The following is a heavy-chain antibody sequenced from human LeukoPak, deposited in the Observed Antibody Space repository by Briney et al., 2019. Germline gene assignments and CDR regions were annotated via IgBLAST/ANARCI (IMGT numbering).Heavy chain of an antibody. CDR3: AKANWVSNADAVW. D-gene: IGHD1-1*01. V-gene: IGHV3-23*01. CDR2: IRGGGGT. J-gene: IGHJ4*02. Sequence: GGSLRLSCAASGFSFSNYAMSWVRQAPARGPEWVSSIRGGGGTFYADSVKGRFTLSRDDSRNTVYLQLNNLRVEDTAIYYCAKANWVSNADAVWWGQGTQVTDSS. CDR1: GFSFSNYA.